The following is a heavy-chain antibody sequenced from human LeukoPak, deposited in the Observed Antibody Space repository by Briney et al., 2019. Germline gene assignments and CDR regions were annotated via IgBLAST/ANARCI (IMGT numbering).Heavy chain of an antibody. CDR1: GGSISSYY. J-gene: IGHJ5*02. V-gene: IGHV4-34*01. Sequence: PSETLSLTCTVSGGSISSYYWSWNRQPPGKGLEWVGENNHSGSTNYHPSLKSRVTISVDTSKKQFSLKQSSVTAADTAVYYCARERFCSGGSCYRRSNWFDPWGQGTLVTVSS. CDR2: NNHSGST. CDR3: ARERFCSGGSCYRRSNWFDP. D-gene: IGHD2-15*01.